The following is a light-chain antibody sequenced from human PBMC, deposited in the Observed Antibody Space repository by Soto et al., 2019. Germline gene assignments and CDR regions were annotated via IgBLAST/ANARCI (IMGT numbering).Light chain of an antibody. CDR3: QQYSNWPPLT. CDR1: QSVRSN. V-gene: IGKV3-15*01. Sequence: EIVLPQSPATLSVSPGEIATLSCRASQSVRSNLAWYQQKPGQAPRLLIFDASTRATNIPARFSGSGSATEFTLTISSLQSEDFAVYYCQQYSNWPPLTFGGGTKVEIK. J-gene: IGKJ4*01. CDR2: DAS.